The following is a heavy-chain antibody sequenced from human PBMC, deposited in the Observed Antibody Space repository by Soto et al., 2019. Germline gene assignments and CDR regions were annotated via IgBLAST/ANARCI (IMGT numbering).Heavy chain of an antibody. J-gene: IGHJ6*02. CDR3: ARSQGGSSSLDIYYYYYYGMDV. Sequence: QVQLVQSGAEVKKPGSSVKVSCKAPGGTFSSYAISWVRQAPGQGLEWMGGIIPIFGTAKYAQKFQGRVTITAGESTSTGDMELSSLRSEDTAVYYCARSQGGSSSLDIYYYYYYGMDVWGQGTTVTVSS. V-gene: IGHV1-69*01. CDR2: IIPIFGTA. CDR1: GGTFSSYA. D-gene: IGHD2-15*01.